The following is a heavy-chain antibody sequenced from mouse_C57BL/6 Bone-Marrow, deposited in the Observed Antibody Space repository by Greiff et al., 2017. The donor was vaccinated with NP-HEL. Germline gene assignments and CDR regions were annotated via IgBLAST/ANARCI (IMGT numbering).Heavy chain of an antibody. D-gene: IGHD1-1*01. CDR3: AREGFTTVVRYFDV. V-gene: IGHV5-12*01. J-gene: IGHJ1*03. CDR1: GFTFSDYY. CDR2: ISNGGGST. Sequence: EVQLVESGGGLVQPGGSLKLSCAASGFTFSDYYMYWVRQTPEKRLEWVAYISNGGGSTYYPDTVKGRFTISRDNAKNTLYLQISRLKSEDTAMYYCAREGFTTVVRYFDVWGTGTTVTVSS.